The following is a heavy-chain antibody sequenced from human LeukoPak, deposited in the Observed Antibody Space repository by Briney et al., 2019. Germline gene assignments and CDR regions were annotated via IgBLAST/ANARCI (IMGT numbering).Heavy chain of an antibody. CDR3: ARVYCSSTSCYRALDN. Sequence: GASVKVSCKASGYTFTTYGISWVRQAPGQGLEWMGWISAYNANTNYAQKLQGRVTMTTDTSTGTAYMELRSLRSDDTAVYYCARVYCSSTSCYRALDNWGQGTLVTVSS. J-gene: IGHJ4*02. V-gene: IGHV1-18*01. CDR2: ISAYNANT. D-gene: IGHD2-2*02. CDR1: GYTFTTYG.